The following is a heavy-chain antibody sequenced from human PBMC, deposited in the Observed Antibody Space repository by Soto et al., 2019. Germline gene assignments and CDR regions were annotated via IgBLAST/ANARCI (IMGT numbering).Heavy chain of an antibody. Sequence: GGSLRLSCTASGFTFGDYAMSWFRQAPGKGLEWVGFIRSKAYGGTTEYAASVKGRFTISRDDSKSIAYLQMNSLKTEDTAVYYCTMVAGGSVGYFQHWGQGTLVTVSS. CDR3: TMVAGGSVGYFQH. D-gene: IGHD1-26*01. V-gene: IGHV3-49*03. CDR1: GFTFGDYA. CDR2: IRSKAYGGTT. J-gene: IGHJ1*01.